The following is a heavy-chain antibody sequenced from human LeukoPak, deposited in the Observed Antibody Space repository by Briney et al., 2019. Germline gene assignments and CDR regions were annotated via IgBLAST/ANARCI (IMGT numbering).Heavy chain of an antibody. CDR1: GFTFSSYS. D-gene: IGHD6-19*01. Sequence: GGSLRLPCAASGFTFSSYSMNWVRQAPGKGLEWVSSISSSSSYIYYADSVKGRFTISRDNAKNSLYLQMNSLRAEDTAVYYCARGGAVAGLDYWGQGTLVTVSS. CDR3: ARGGAVAGLDY. J-gene: IGHJ4*02. CDR2: ISSSSSYI. V-gene: IGHV3-21*01.